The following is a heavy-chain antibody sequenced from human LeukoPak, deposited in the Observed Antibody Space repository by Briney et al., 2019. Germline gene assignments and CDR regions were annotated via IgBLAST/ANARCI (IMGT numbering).Heavy chain of an antibody. CDR1: GGSISNTNW. V-gene: IGHV4-4*02. CDR3: ARNMVGETTFDY. D-gene: IGHD2/OR15-2a*01. CDR2: ISHSGST. J-gene: IGHJ4*02. Sequence: PSGTLSLTCGVSGGSISNTNWWTWVRQPPGKGLEWIGEISHSGSTGYNPSLKSRVTISVDKSKNHFSLKLSSVTAADTAVYYCARNMVGETTFDYWGQGTLVTVSS.